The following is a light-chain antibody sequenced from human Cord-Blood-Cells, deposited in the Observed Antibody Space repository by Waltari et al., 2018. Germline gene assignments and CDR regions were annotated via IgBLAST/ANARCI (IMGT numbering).Light chain of an antibody. Sequence: QSALTQPASVSGSPGQSITISCTGPSSDVGSYNLVSWYQQHPGKAPKLIIYEGSQPPSGVSNRFSGSKSGHTASLTISGLQAGGEADYSGGSYAGSSSVVFGGGTKLTVL. CDR1: SSDVGSYNL. CDR2: EGS. V-gene: IGLV2-23*01. CDR3: GSYAGSSSVV. J-gene: IGLJ2*01.